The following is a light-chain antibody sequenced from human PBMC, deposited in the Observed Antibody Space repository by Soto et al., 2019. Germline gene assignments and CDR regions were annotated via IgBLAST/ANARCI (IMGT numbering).Light chain of an antibody. J-gene: IGKJ4*01. Sequence: EILMTQSSATLSVSPGERVTLSCRASVDIGSSLAWYQQKPGQAPRLLIFGASIRATGVPATFSGSGSGTEFTLSISSLQSEHLGVYYCQQDSSWPLTFGGGTKVDIK. V-gene: IGKV3-15*01. CDR2: GAS. CDR3: QQDSSWPLT. CDR1: VDIGSS.